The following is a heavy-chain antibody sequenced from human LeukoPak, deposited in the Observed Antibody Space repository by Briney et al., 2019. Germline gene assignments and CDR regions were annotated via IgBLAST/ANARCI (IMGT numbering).Heavy chain of an antibody. D-gene: IGHD3-16*01. CDR3: ARVGKSQHYYYYYMDV. J-gene: IGHJ6*03. CDR1: GFTFSSYS. CDR2: ISSSSSYI. Sequence: NPGGSLRLSCAASGFTFSSYSMNWVRQAPGKGLEWVSSISSSSSYIYYADSVKGRFTISRDNAKNSLYLQMNSLRAEDTAVYYCARVGKSQHYYYYYMDVWGKGTTVTVSS. V-gene: IGHV3-21*01.